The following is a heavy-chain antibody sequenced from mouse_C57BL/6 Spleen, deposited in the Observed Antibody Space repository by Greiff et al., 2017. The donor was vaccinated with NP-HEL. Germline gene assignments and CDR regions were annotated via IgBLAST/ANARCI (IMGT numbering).Heavy chain of an antibody. Sequence: RVKPGASVKISCKASGYAFSSSWMNWVKQRPGKGLEWIGRIYPGDGDTNYNGKFKGKATLTADKSSSTAYMQLSSLTSEDSAVYFCATLITTAAYWGQGTLVTVSA. CDR3: ATLITTAAY. V-gene: IGHV1-82*01. J-gene: IGHJ3*01. D-gene: IGHD1-1*01. CDR2: IYPGDGDT. CDR1: GYAFSSSW.